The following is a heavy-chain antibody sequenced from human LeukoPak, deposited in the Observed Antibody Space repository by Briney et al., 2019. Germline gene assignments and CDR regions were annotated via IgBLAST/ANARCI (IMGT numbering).Heavy chain of an antibody. D-gene: IGHD7-27*01. CDR3: ARREGTGDRPFDY. V-gene: IGHV1-2*06. J-gene: IGHJ4*02. CDR2: INPNSGGT. CDR1: GYTFTGYY. Sequence: ASVKVSCKASGYTFTGYYMHWVRQAPGQGLEWMGQINPNSGGTNYAQKFQGRVTMTRDTSISTAYMELSRLRSDDTAVYYCARREGTGDRPFDYWGQGTLVTVSS.